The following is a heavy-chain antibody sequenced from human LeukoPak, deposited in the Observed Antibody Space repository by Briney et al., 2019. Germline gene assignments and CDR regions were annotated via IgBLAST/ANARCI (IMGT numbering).Heavy chain of an antibody. D-gene: IGHD3-3*01. Sequence: GRSLRLSCAASGFTFSSYAMHWVRQAPGKGLEWVAVISYDGSNKYYADSVKGRFAISRDNSKNTLYLQMNSLRAEDTAVYYCARDYESFDYWGQGTLVTVSS. CDR3: ARDYESFDY. CDR1: GFTFSSYA. CDR2: ISYDGSNK. V-gene: IGHV3-30*09. J-gene: IGHJ4*02.